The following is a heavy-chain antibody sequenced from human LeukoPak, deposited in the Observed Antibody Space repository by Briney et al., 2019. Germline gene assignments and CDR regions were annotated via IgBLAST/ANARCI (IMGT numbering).Heavy chain of an antibody. Sequence: GASVKVSCKPPGYTFTSFGISWVRQAPGQGVEWMGWIGAYNVDTQYTQKFQGRVTMSPDTSTSKAYRDRRSLKSDDTAVYYCTRDHCSGDNCPSFDYWGQGTLVTVS. J-gene: IGHJ4*02. CDR3: TRDHCSGDNCPSFDY. CDR1: GYTFTSFG. V-gene: IGHV1-18*04. CDR2: IGAYNVDT. D-gene: IGHD2-15*01.